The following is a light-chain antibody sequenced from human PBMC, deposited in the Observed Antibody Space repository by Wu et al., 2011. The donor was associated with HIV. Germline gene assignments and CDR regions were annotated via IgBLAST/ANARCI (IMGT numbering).Light chain of an antibody. J-gene: IGKJ5*01. CDR1: HSVDRS. CDR3: QQRSNWPLT. CDR2: DAS. Sequence: IVLTQSPATLSVSPGQRATLSCRASHSVDRSLAWYQQRPGQSPRLLIYDASNRATGIPARFRGSGSGTDFTLTISSLEPEDFAVYYCQQRSNWPLTFGQGTRLEIK. V-gene: IGKV3-11*01.